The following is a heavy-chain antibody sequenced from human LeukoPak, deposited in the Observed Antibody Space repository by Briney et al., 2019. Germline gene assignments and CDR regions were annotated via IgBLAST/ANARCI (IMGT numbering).Heavy chain of an antibody. Sequence: SETLSLTCTVSGGSISSYYWSWIRQPPGKGLEWIGYIYYSGSTNYNPSLKSRVTISVDTSKNQFSLKLSSVTAADTAVYYCARYYGSGSYLFDYWGQGTLVTVSS. CDR2: IYYSGST. V-gene: IGHV4-59*01. CDR1: GGSISSYY. D-gene: IGHD3-10*01. J-gene: IGHJ4*02. CDR3: ARYYGSGSYLFDY.